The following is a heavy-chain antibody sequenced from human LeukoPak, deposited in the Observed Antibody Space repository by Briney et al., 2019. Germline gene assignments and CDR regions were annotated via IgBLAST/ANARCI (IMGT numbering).Heavy chain of an antibody. J-gene: IGHJ4*02. D-gene: IGHD3-10*01. CDR3: AGGIWELGY. Sequence: ASVKVSCKASGYTFTGYYMHWVRQAPGQGLEWMGRIIPIFGTANYAQKFQGRVTITTDESTSTAYMELSSLRSEDTAVYYCAGGIWELGYWGQGTLVTVSS. V-gene: IGHV1-69*05. CDR2: IIPIFGTA. CDR1: GYTFTGYY.